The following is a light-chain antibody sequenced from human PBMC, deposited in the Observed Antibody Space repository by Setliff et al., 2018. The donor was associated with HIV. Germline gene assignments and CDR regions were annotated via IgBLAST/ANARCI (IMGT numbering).Light chain of an antibody. CDR1: SSNIGKNY. CDR2: DND. V-gene: IGLV1-51*01. J-gene: IGLJ1*01. CDR3: GTWDSSLSAGV. Sequence: QSALTQPPSVSAAPGQRVTISCSGSSSNIGKNYVSWYQQLPGTAPKLLIYDNDKRPSGIPDRFSGSKSGTSATPGITGLQTGDEADYYCGTWDSSLSAGVFGTGTKVTVL.